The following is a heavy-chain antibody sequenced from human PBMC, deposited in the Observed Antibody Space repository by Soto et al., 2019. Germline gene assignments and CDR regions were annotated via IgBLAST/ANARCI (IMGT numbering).Heavy chain of an antibody. CDR2: ISGGGDRA. J-gene: IGHJ2*01. D-gene: IGHD2-2*01. V-gene: IGHV3-23*01. CDR3: SRKVLGSTSRPDWWSFDL. CDR1: GFTFINYA. Sequence: EVQLLESGGGLVQPGGSLRLSCVGSGFTFINYAMNWVRQTPGKGLEWVSTISGGGDRAFDADTVKGRFTISRDNSKNTVNLQMNSPRADDTAVYYCSRKVLGSTSRPDWWSFDLWGRGTLVTVSS.